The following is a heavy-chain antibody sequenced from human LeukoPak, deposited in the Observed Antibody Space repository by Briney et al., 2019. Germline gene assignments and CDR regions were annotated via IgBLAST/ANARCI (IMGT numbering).Heavy chain of an antibody. CDR3: ARGVPYDSWSGPHYSDY. Sequence: GGSLRLSCAASGFTFRNYWMSWVRQVPGKGLEWVVNINEGGNKKNYVDSVKGRFTASRDNAQNSLYLQMNSLRVEDTAVYYCARGVPYDSWSGPHYSDYWGQGTLVTVSS. CDR2: INEGGNKK. J-gene: IGHJ4*02. CDR1: GFTFRNYW. D-gene: IGHD3-3*01. V-gene: IGHV3-7*03.